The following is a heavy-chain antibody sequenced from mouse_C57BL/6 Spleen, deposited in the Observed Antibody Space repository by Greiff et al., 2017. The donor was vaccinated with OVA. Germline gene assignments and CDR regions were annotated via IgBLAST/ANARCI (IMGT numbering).Heavy chain of an antibody. CDR3: ARKGYYGSSGYFDY. Sequence: VQVVESGPELVKPGASVKISCKASGYTFTDYYINWVKQRPGQGLEWIGWIFPGSGSTYYNEKFKGKATLTVDKSSSTAYMLLSSLTSEDSAVYFCARKGYYGSSGYFDYWGQGTTLTVSS. CDR1: GYTFTDYY. V-gene: IGHV1-75*01. J-gene: IGHJ2*01. CDR2: IFPGSGST. D-gene: IGHD1-1*01.